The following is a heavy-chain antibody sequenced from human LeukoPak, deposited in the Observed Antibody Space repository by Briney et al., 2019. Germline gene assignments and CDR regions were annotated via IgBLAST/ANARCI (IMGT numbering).Heavy chain of an antibody. Sequence: GGSLRLSCAASGFTFSSYSMNWVRQAPGKGLEWVSYISSSSSTIYYADSVKGRFTISRDNAKNSLYLQMNGLRAEDTAVYYCARDFGVVYYYMDVWGKGTTVTVSS. CDR3: ARDFGVVYYYMDV. J-gene: IGHJ6*03. CDR1: GFTFSSYS. CDR2: ISSSSSTI. V-gene: IGHV3-48*01. D-gene: IGHD3-3*01.